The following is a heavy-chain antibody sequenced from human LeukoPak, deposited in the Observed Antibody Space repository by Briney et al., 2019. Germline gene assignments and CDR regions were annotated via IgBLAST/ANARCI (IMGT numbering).Heavy chain of an antibody. D-gene: IGHD6-6*01. J-gene: IGHJ4*02. CDR3: AGGFTSSDY. CDR2: ISSSSSTI. CDR1: GFTFSSYS. V-gene: IGHV3-48*04. Sequence: GGSLRLSCAASGFTFSSYSMNWVRQAPGKGLEWVSYISSSSSTIYYADSVKGRFTISRDNAKNSLSLQMNSLRVEDTAIYYCAGGFTSSDYWGQGTLVTVSS.